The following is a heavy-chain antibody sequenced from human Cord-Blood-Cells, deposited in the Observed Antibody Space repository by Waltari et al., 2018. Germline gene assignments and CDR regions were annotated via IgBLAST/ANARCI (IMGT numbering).Heavy chain of an antibody. CDR3: ARGNYDILTGYYSN. J-gene: IGHJ4*02. V-gene: IGHV4-34*01. Sequence: QVQIQQWGAGLLKPSETLSLTCSVYGGSFSGYYWSWIRYPPGKGLEWIGEINHSGSTNYNPSLKSRVTISVDTSKNQFSLKLRSVTAANTAVYYCARGNYDILTGYYSNWGQGTLVTVSS. D-gene: IGHD3-9*01. CDR2: INHSGST. CDR1: GGSFSGYY.